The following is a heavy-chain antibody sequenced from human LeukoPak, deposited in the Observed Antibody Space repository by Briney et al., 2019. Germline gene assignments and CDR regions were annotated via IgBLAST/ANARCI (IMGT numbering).Heavy chain of an antibody. D-gene: IGHD4-11*01. CDR1: GFIFSQYS. CDR3: ARDAAYSAFNM. Sequence: GGSLRLSCAASGFIFSQYSMNWVRQAPGKGLEWVSHIRSSSETFYADSVKGRFTISRDNARNSLYLQMNNLRGEDTAIYYCARDAAYSAFNMWGQGTMVTVSS. J-gene: IGHJ3*02. V-gene: IGHV3-48*01. CDR2: IRSSSET.